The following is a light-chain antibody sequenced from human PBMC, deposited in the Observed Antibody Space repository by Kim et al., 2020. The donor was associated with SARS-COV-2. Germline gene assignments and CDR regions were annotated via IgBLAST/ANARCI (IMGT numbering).Light chain of an antibody. CDR1: QSVLYSSNNKNY. J-gene: IGKJ4*01. CDR3: QQYYTTPLT. CDR2: WAS. Sequence: ATINCKSSQSVLYSSNNKNYLAWYQQKPGQPPKLLIYWASTRESGVPDRFSGSGSGTDFTLTISSLQAEDVAVYYCQQYYTTPLTFGGGTKVEIK. V-gene: IGKV4-1*01.